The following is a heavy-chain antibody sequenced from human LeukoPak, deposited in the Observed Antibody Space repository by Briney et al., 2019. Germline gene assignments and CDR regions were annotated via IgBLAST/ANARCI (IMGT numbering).Heavy chain of an antibody. CDR3: ARRQYFRAFGNDY. V-gene: IGHV4-39*07. J-gene: IGHJ4*02. CDR2: INHSGST. Sequence: PSETLSLTCTVSGGSISSSSYYWGWIRQPPGKGLEWIGEINHSGSTNYNPSLKSRVTISVDTSKNQFSLKLSSVTAADTAVYYCARRQYFRAFGNDYWGQGTLVTVSS. D-gene: IGHD3-10*01. CDR1: GGSISSSSYY.